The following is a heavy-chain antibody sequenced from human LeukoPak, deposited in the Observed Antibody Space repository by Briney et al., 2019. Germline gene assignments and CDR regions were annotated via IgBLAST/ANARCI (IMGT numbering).Heavy chain of an antibody. CDR1: GFSFSTYW. CDR3: ARQRGSGCLDY. V-gene: IGHV3-7*01. D-gene: IGHD6-25*01. CDR2: IKQDGSET. Sequence: PGGSLRLSCGASGFSFSTYWMSWVRQAPGKGLEWAANIKQDGSETYYVDSVKGRFTISRDNAKNSLSLQMNSLRAEDTAVYYCARQRGSGCLDYWGQGTLVTVSS. J-gene: IGHJ4*02.